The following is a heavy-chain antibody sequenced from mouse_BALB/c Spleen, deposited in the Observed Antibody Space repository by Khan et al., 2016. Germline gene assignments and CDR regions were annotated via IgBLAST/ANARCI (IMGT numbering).Heavy chain of an antibody. D-gene: IGHD2-14*01. V-gene: IGHV3-6*02. J-gene: IGHJ3*01. CDR2: ISYDGYN. CDR1: GYSFTSGYF. CDR3: ARDGYDGWFAY. Sequence: EVQLQESGPGLVKPSQSLALTCSVTGYSFTSGYFWNWIRQLPGNILEWMGYISYDGYNSYTPSLTNRISTTRDTSKTQFFLKLNSLTTEDSATYYGARDGYDGWFAYWGQGTLVTVAA.